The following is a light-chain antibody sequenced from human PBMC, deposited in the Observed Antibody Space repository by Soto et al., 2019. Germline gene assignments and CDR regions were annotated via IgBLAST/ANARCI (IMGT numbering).Light chain of an antibody. J-gene: IGKJ3*01. Sequence: EIVLTQSPGTLSVSPGERVTLSCRASQSVSSNYLAWYQQRPGQAPRLLTFGASYRATGIPDRFSGSGSGTAFTSTISKLEPEDFAVSYCQQYSSSPPEFTFGPGTKVDSK. CDR1: QSVSSNY. CDR3: QQYSSSPPEFT. CDR2: GAS. V-gene: IGKV3-20*01.